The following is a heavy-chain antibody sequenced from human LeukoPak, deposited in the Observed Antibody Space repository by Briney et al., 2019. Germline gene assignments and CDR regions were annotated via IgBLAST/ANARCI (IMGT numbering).Heavy chain of an antibody. CDR2: ISGAGTDT. Sequence: GGSLRLSCAASGVTFSNYAMGWVRQAPGKGLEWVSTISGAGTDTYYADSVKGRFTISRDSSENTLFLQMNSPRAADTAMYYCAARPPIIVTGPFDYWGQGALVTVSS. V-gene: IGHV3-23*01. CDR1: GVTFSNYA. J-gene: IGHJ4*02. D-gene: IGHD2-21*02. CDR3: AARPPIIVTGPFDY.